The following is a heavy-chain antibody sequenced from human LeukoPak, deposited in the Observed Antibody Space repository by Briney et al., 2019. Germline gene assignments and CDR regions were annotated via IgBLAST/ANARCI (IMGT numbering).Heavy chain of an antibody. V-gene: IGHV1-2*06. CDR1: GYTFTGYY. CDR3: ARDYWFGELSRSWFDP. Sequence: ASVKVSCKASGYTFTGYYMHWVRQAPGQGLEWMRRINPNSGGTNYAQKFQGRVTMTRDTSISTAYMELSRLRSDDTAVYYCARDYWFGELSRSWFDPWGQGTLVTVSS. J-gene: IGHJ5*02. D-gene: IGHD3-10*01. CDR2: INPNSGGT.